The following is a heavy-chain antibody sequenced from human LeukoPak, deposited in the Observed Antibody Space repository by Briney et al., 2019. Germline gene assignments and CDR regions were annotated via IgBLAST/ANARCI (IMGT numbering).Heavy chain of an antibody. Sequence: GSLRLSCAASGFSFRNFWMSWVRQAPGRGLQWVASMKGDGSPTYYVDSVKGRFIISRDNARNSLYLQMNSLRAEDTAVYYCARLFGGVTTFDYWGQGALVTVSS. J-gene: IGHJ4*02. CDR2: MKGDGSPT. D-gene: IGHD2-8*02. V-gene: IGHV3-7*01. CDR1: GFSFRNFW. CDR3: ARLFGGVTTFDY.